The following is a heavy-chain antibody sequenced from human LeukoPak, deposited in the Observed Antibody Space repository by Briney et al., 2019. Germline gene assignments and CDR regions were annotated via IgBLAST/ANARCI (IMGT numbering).Heavy chain of an antibody. D-gene: IGHD2-2*01. J-gene: IGHJ4*02. CDR1: GFTFSNAW. Sequence: PGGSLRLSCAASGFTFSNAWMSWVRQAPGKGLEWVGRIKSKTDGGTTDYAAPVKGRFTISRDDSNNTLSLQMNSLKTEDTAVYYCTTDGTAANYFDYWGQGSLVTVSS. CDR3: TTDGTAANYFDY. V-gene: IGHV3-15*01. CDR2: IKSKTDGGTT.